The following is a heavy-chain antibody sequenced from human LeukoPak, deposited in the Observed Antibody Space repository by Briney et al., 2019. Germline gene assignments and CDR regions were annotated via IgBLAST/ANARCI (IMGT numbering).Heavy chain of an antibody. J-gene: IGHJ4*02. CDR2: IYNTGST. Sequence: SETLSLTCAVSGGSISSFYWSWIRQTPGNGLEWIGYIYNTGSTNYNPSLKSRVTISVDMSKNQFSLKLTSATAADTAVYYCARGHGYTYGHGGIDYWGQGTLVTVSS. CDR1: GGSISSFY. D-gene: IGHD5-18*01. CDR3: ARGHGYTYGHGGIDY. V-gene: IGHV4-59*08.